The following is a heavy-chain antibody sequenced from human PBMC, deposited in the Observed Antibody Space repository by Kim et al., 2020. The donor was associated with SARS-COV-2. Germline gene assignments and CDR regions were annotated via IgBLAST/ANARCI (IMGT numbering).Heavy chain of an antibody. D-gene: IGHD3-3*01. J-gene: IGHJ4*02. Sequence: SVKVSCKASGGTFSSYAISWVRQAPGQGLEWMGGIIPIFGTANYAQKFQGRVTITADESTSTAYMELSSLRSEDTAVYYCARGFLEWLLSEGYFDYWGQGTLVTVSS. V-gene: IGHV1-69*13. CDR1: GGTFSSYA. CDR2: IIPIFGTA. CDR3: ARGFLEWLLSEGYFDY.